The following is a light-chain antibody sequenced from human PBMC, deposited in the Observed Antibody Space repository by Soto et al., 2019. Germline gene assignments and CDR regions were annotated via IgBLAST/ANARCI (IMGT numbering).Light chain of an antibody. CDR1: SSNIASYS. V-gene: IGLV1-40*01. CDR2: DNT. CDR3: QSYDNSLTDYYV. Sequence: QSVLTQPPSVSGTPGQRVTISCTGSSSNIASYSVHCYQQLPGGAPNLLIFDNTIRPSGVPDRFSGSKSGTSASLAITGLQAEDEADYYCQSYDNSLTDYYVFGTGTKVTVL. J-gene: IGLJ1*01.